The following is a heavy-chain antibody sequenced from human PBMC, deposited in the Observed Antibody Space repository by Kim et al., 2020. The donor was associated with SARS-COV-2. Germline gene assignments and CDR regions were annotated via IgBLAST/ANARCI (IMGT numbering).Heavy chain of an antibody. D-gene: IGHD2-2*02. V-gene: IGHV3-53*01. Sequence: GGSLRLSCAASGFTVSSNYMSWVRQAPGKGLEWVSVIYSGGSTYYADSVKGRFTISRDNSKNTLYLQMNSLRAEDTAVYYCAREIGCSSTSCYKGDYYYYGMDVWGQGTTVTVSS. CDR1: GFTVSSNY. CDR2: IYSGGST. J-gene: IGHJ6*02. CDR3: AREIGCSSTSCYKGDYYYYGMDV.